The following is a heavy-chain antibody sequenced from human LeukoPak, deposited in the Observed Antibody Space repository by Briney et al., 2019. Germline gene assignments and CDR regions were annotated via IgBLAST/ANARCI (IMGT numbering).Heavy chain of an antibody. D-gene: IGHD6-6*01. Sequence: GGSLRLSCAASGFTFSSYGMHWVRQAPGKGLEWVAVIWYDGSNKYYADPVKGRFTISRDNSKNTLYLQMNSLRAEDTAVYYCATQAKAAHFDYWGQGTLVTVSS. CDR1: GFTFSSYG. CDR2: IWYDGSNK. V-gene: IGHV3-33*03. J-gene: IGHJ4*01. CDR3: ATQAKAAHFDY.